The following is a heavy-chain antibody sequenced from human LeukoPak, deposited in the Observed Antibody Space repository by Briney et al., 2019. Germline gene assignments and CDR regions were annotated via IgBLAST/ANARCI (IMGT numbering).Heavy chain of an antibody. V-gene: IGHV3-30*03. CDR2: ISYDGSNK. CDR1: GFTFSTYG. J-gene: IGHJ5*02. CDR3: ARDQGHGWFDP. Sequence: GGSLRLSCAASGFTFSTYGMHWVRQAPGKGLEWVAVISYDGSNKYYADSVKGRFTISRDNSKNTLYLQMNSLRAEDTAVYYCARDQGHGWFDPWGQGTLVTVSS.